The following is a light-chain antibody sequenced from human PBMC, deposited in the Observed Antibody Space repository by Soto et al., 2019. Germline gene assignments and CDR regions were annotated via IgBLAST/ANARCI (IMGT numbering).Light chain of an antibody. CDR2: GAS. CDR1: QSVSNS. J-gene: IGKJ1*01. Sequence: EIVMTQSPATLSVSAGERATLSCRASQSVSNSLAWYQQKPGQAPRLLIYGASTRATGIPARFSGSGSGTEFTLTISSLEPEDFAVYYCQQRSNWPWTFGQGTKVDIK. CDR3: QQRSNWPWT. V-gene: IGKV3-15*01.